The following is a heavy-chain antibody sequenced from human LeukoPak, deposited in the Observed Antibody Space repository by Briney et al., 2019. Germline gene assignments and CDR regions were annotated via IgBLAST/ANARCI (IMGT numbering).Heavy chain of an antibody. D-gene: IGHD3-22*01. J-gene: IGHJ4*02. CDR2: IRYDGSNK. V-gene: IGHV3-30*02. Sequence: GGSLRLSCAASGFTLSTYGMHWVRQAPGKGLEWVAFIRYDGSNKYYADSVKGRLTISRDSSKNTLYLQMNSLRAEDTALYYCARGGYYDSSGYPEFDYWGQGTLVTVSS. CDR1: GFTLSTYG. CDR3: ARGGYYDSSGYPEFDY.